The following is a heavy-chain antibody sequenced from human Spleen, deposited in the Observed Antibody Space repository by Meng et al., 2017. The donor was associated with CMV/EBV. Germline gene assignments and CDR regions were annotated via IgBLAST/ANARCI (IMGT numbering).Heavy chain of an antibody. CDR3: ARLYGGNPLFDY. CDR1: GFTFSSYS. CDR2: ISSSSSYI. J-gene: IGHJ4*02. V-gene: IGHV3-21*01. D-gene: IGHD4-23*01. Sequence: GESLKISCAASGFTFSSYSMNWVRQAPGKGLEWVSSISSSSSYIYYADSVKGRFTISRDNAKNSLYLQMNSLRAEDTAVYYCARLYGGNPLFDYWGQGTLVTVSS.